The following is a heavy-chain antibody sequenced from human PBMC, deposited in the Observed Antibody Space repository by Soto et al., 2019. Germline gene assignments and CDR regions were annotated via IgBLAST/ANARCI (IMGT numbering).Heavy chain of an antibody. D-gene: IGHD3-10*01. CDR1: GFTFSEHA. V-gene: IGHV3-23*01. CDR3: AKKSAGSFVIWDFDL. CDR2: LSARGGST. J-gene: IGHJ4*02. Sequence: VQLLESGGGLVQPGGSVRLSCAASGFTFSEHAISSVRQAPGKGLEWAPVLSARGGSTYYTDSVKGRFNISKDASSNAVFLLMNSRKSEDTVVYYCAKKSAGSFVIWDFDLWGQGTMVTVSS.